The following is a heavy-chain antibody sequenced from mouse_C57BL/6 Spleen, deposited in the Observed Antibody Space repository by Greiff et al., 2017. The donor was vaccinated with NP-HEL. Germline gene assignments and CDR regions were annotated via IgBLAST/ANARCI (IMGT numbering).Heavy chain of an antibody. V-gene: IGHV1-55*01. CDR2: IYPGSGST. J-gene: IGHJ1*03. Sequence: QVHLKQSGAELVQPGASVKMSCKASGYTFSSYWMTWVRQTPGQGLEWIGYIYPGSGSTNYNETFKSKATLTVDTSSSTAYMQLSSLKSEDSAVYYCAVRGYGSIGYFDVWGTGTTVTVSS. D-gene: IGHD1-1*01. CDR1: GYTFSSYW. CDR3: AVRGYGSIGYFDV.